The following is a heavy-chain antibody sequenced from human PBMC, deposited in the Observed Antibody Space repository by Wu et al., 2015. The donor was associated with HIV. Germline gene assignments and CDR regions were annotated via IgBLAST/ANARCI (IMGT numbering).Heavy chain of an antibody. CDR1: GYTFTSYD. V-gene: IGHV1-8*01. CDR2: MNPKSGNT. D-gene: IGHD6-19*01. Sequence: QVQLVQSGAEVKKPGASVKVSCKASGYTFTSYDINWVRQATGQGLEWVGWMNPKSGNTGYAQKFQGRVTMTRNTSIRTAYMELSSLRSEDTAVYYCARQRVYTSGWYIYDYWGQGTLVTVSS. J-gene: IGHJ4*02. CDR3: ARQRVYTSGWYIYDY.